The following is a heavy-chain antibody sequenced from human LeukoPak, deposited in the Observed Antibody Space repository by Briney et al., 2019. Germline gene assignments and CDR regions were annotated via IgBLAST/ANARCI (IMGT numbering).Heavy chain of an antibody. CDR2: IYHSGST. D-gene: IGHD6-13*01. CDR1: GVSISSSNW. J-gene: IGHJ4*02. V-gene: IGHV4-4*02. CDR3: ARGYSSSWTRSLDY. Sequence: SENLSLTCAVSGVSISSSNWWSWVRQPPGKGLEWIGEIYHSGSTNYNPSLKSRVTISVDKSKNQFSLKLSPVTAADTAVYYCARGYSSSWTRSLDYWGQGTLVTVSS.